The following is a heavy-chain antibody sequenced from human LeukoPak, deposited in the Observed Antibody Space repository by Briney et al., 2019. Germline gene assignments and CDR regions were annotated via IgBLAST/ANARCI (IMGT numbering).Heavy chain of an antibody. CDR1: GFTVSSNY. Sequence: GGSLRLSCAASGFTVSSNYMSWVRQAPGKGLEWVSVISSGGTTYYADSVKGRFTISRDNSKNTLYLQMNSLRAEDTAVYYCAGNIRYQSYGMDVWGQGTTVTVSS. V-gene: IGHV3-53*01. D-gene: IGHD3-9*01. J-gene: IGHJ6*02. CDR2: ISSGGTT. CDR3: AGNIRYQSYGMDV.